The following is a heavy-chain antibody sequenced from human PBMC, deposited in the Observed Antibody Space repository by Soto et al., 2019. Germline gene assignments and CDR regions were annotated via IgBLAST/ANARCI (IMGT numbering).Heavy chain of an antibody. J-gene: IGHJ6*02. Sequence: QLVQSGAEVKKPGSSVKVSCKASGGDFLSYTISWVRQAPGQGPEWMGTIIPILDVAKNAQKFQGRVAITADKATSTVYMELRSLRSDETAVYYCAQMWFGELWQGMDVWGQGTTITVSS. CDR1: GGDFLSYT. CDR2: IIPILDVA. D-gene: IGHD3-10*01. V-gene: IGHV1-69*02. CDR3: AQMWFGELWQGMDV.